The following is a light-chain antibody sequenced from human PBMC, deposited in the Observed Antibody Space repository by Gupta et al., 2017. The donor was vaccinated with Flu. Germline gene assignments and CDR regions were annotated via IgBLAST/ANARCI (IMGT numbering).Light chain of an antibody. J-gene: IGLJ3*02. CDR1: DIGSKS. CDR2: EDS. Sequence: SYVLTQPPSVSVAPGQTARITCGGNDIGSKSVQWYLQRSGQAPVLVVYEDSDRPSGIPDRLSYTASNNATPRTSIVGSGDEGDDYCRVSDTGSYHQVFGGGTKLTVL. V-gene: IGLV3-21*02. CDR3: RVSDTGSYHQV.